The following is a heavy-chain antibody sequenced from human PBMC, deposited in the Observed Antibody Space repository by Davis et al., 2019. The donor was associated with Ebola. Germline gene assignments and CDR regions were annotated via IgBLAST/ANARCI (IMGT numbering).Heavy chain of an antibody. CDR2: IRGSGDTT. V-gene: IGHV3-23*01. J-gene: IGHJ4*02. D-gene: IGHD5-12*01. Sequence: GESLKISCAASGFTFSSHAMSWVRQAPGKGLEWVSGIRGSGDTTYYADSVKGRFTISRDNSKNTLYLQMNSLRAEDTAVYYCAKDSGIVATYCSYWGQGTLVTVSS. CDR1: GFTFSSHA. CDR3: AKDSGIVATYCSY.